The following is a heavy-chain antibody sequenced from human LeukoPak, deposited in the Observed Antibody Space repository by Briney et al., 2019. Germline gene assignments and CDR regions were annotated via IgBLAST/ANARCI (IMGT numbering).Heavy chain of an antibody. V-gene: IGHV4-61*02. CDR2: VYTRGTT. CDR1: GVSISSGSYY. Sequence: SETLSLTCTVSGVSISSGSYYWSWIRQPAGKGLEWIGRVYTRGTTSYNPSPKSRVTISVDTSKNQFSLRLSSVTAADTAVYYCARGYWFYFDYWGQGTLVTVSS. J-gene: IGHJ4*02. CDR3: ARGYWFYFDY. D-gene: IGHD2-8*02.